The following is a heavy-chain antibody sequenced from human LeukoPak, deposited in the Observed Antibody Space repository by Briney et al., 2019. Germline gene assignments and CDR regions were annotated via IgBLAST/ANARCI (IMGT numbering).Heavy chain of an antibody. V-gene: IGHV5-51*01. J-gene: IGHJ4*02. CDR1: GSIFSSYW. CDR3: ARASRDGYNQNFDH. CDR2: IYPGGSET. Sequence: GASLQICCEGLGSIFSSYWNAWVRQRPGKGLEWMGIIYPGGSETRYDPSFQGQVTISADSSTSTAYLQWSSLRASDTAMYYCARASRDGYNQNFDHWGQGTLVTVSS. D-gene: IGHD5-24*01.